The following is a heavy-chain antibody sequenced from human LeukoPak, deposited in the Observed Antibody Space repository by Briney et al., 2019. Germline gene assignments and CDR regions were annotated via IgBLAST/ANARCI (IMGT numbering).Heavy chain of an antibody. CDR1: GGTFSSYA. J-gene: IGHJ6*02. Sequence: SVKVSCKASGGTFSSYAISWVRQAPGQGLEWMGRIIPILGIANYAQKFQGRVTITADKSTSTAYMELSSLRSEDTAVYYCARVAAAGYYDNGMDVWGQGTTVIVSS. V-gene: IGHV1-69*04. CDR2: IIPILGIA. D-gene: IGHD6-13*01. CDR3: ARVAAAGYYDNGMDV.